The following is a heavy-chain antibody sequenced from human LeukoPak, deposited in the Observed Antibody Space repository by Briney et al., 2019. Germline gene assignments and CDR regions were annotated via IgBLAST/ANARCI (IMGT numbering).Heavy chain of an antibody. CDR2: TTLTYNMT. CDR3: PKHLYPVPGACDK. J-gene: IGHJ4*02. V-gene: IGHV3-23*01. D-gene: IGHD4-17*01. Sequence: GGSLTLSCGASGFTFSTYAVICLRQAPGKALECVSSTTLTYNMTSYADSVEGRFTISRDISKNTLYLQMNSMNAEHTPLYYCPKHLYPVPGACDKWGQGTMVTVSS. CDR1: GFTFSTYA.